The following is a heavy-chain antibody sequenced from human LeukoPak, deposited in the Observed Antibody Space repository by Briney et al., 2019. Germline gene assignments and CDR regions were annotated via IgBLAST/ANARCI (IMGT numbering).Heavy chain of an antibody. D-gene: IGHD1-26*01. CDR3: ARDRMGVGATIY. V-gene: IGHV3-48*03. CDR2: ISSSGGTI. J-gene: IGHJ4*02. Sequence: GGSLRLSCAASGFTFSSYEMNWVRQAPGKGLEWVSYISSSGGTIYYADSVKGRFTISRDNARNSLYLQMNSLRAEDTAVYYCARDRMGVGATIYWGQGTLVTVSS. CDR1: GFTFSSYE.